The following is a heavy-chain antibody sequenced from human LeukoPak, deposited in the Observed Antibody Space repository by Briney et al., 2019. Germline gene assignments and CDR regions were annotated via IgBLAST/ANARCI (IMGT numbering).Heavy chain of an antibody. CDR1: GDSISSSSYY. CDR2: IYKSGST. V-gene: IGHV4-39*07. Sequence: PSETLSLTCTVSGDSISSSSYYWGWIRQPPGKGLEWIATIYKSGSTYYKPSLKSRVTISVDTSKNQFSLKLSSVTAADTAVYYCAVSSGGSCNDNASGCFDYWGQGTLVTVSS. J-gene: IGHJ4*02. D-gene: IGHD2-15*01. CDR3: AVSSGGSCNDNASGCFDY.